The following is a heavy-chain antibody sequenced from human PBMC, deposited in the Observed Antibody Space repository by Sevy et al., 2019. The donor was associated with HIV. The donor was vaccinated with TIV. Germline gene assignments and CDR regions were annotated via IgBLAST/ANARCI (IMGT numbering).Heavy chain of an antibody. V-gene: IGHV1-69*13. D-gene: IGHD6-19*01. CDR1: GGTFCSYA. Sequence: ASVKVSCKASGGTFCSYAISWVRQAPGHGLEWMGGMIPIFGTANYAQKFQGRVTITAYESTSTAYMELSSLRSEDTAVYYCAREGYSSGWYGYWGQGTLVTVSS. CDR2: MIPIFGTA. CDR3: AREGYSSGWYGY. J-gene: IGHJ4*02.